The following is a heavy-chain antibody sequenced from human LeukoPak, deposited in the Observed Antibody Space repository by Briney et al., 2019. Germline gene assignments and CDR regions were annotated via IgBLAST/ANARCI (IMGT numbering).Heavy chain of an antibody. CDR2: IKQDGSEK. D-gene: IGHD3-22*01. J-gene: IGHJ3*02. CDR3: AREISTYYYDSSGYYGLDAFDI. V-gene: IGHV3-7*01. CDR1: GFTFSSYW. Sequence: PGGSLRLPCAASGFTFSSYWMSWVRQAPGKGLEWVANIKQDGSEKYYVDSVKGRFTISRDNAKNSLYLQMNSLRAEDTAVYYCAREISTYYYDSSGYYGLDAFDIWGQGTMVTVSS.